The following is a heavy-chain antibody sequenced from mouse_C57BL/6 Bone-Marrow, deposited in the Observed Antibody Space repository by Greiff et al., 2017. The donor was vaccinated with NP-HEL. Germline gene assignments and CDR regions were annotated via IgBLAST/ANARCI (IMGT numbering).Heavy chain of an antibody. CDR1: GYTFTSYW. Sequence: QVQLQQPGADLVKPGASVKLSCKASGYTFTSYWMHWAKQRPGRGLEWIGRIDPNSGGTKFNEKFKTKATLTVDKPSSTAYMQLSSLTSEDSAVYYCARYYYGSRGWYFDVWGTGTTVTVSS. D-gene: IGHD1-1*01. CDR3: ARYYYGSRGWYFDV. J-gene: IGHJ1*03. V-gene: IGHV1-72*01. CDR2: IDPNSGGT.